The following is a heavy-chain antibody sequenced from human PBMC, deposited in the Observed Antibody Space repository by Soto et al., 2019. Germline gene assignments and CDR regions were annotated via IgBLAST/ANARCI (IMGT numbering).Heavy chain of an antibody. D-gene: IGHD2-2*01. V-gene: IGHV3-74*01. Sequence: GGSLRLSCATSGFTFSSRWMHWVRQAPGKELVWVSYINSDGSTTTYADSVKGRFTISRDNAKNTVYLQMNSLRVDDTAVYYCARDTSYSTDYWGQGTLVTVSS. J-gene: IGHJ4*02. CDR1: GFTFSSRW. CDR2: INSDGSTT. CDR3: ARDTSYSTDY.